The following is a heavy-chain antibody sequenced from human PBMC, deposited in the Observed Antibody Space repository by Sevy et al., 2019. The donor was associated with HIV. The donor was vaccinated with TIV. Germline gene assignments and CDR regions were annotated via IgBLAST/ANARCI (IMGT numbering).Heavy chain of an antibody. J-gene: IGHJ4*02. Sequence: GGFLRLSCAASAFTFSAHAMHWVRQAPGKGLEWVAVISYDGSSEYYADSVKGRFTISRDNSKNTLYLQMHGLRPDDTAVYYCARDARYSTVWYPGYWGQGTLVTVSS. CDR3: ARDARYSTVWYPGY. D-gene: IGHD6-19*01. V-gene: IGHV3-30*03. CDR1: AFTFSAHA. CDR2: ISYDGSSE.